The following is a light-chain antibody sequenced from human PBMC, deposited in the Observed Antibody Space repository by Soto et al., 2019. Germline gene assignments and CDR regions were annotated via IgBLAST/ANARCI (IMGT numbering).Light chain of an antibody. J-gene: IGLJ1*01. CDR1: SSDVGGYDY. V-gene: IGLV2-14*01. CDR3: SSYSTTSTLV. Sequence: QSALTQPASVSGSPGQSVTISCTGASSDVGGYDYVSWYQQHPGKAPKLILFEVNNRTSGVSNHFSGSKSGNTASLIISGLQADDEADYYCSSYSTTSTLVFGSGTNLTVL. CDR2: EVN.